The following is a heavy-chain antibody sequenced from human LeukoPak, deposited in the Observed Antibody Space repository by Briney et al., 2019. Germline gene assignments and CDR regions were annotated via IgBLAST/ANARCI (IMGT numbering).Heavy chain of an antibody. J-gene: IGHJ4*02. CDR2: ISSSSSSL. Sequence: GGSLRLSCAASGFTFSSYSMNWVRQAPGKGLDWVSSISSSSSSLYYADSVKGRFTISRDNAKNSLYLQMNRLRAEDTAVYYCARGRDSDILAGYYKDGGMWDTDYWGQGTLVTVSS. V-gene: IGHV3-21*01. D-gene: IGHD3-9*01. CDR3: ARGRDSDILAGYYKDGGMWDTDY. CDR1: GFTFSSYS.